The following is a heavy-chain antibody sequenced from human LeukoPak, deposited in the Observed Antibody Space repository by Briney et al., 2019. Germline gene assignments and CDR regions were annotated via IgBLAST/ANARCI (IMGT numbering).Heavy chain of an antibody. J-gene: IGHJ4*02. Sequence: SETLSLTCTVSGYSISSGYYWGWIRQPPGKGLEWIGSIYHSGSTYYNPSLKSRVTISVDTSKNQFSLKLSSVTAADTAVYYCASRAMVRGFDYWGQGTLVTVSS. CDR1: GYSISSGYY. D-gene: IGHD3-10*01. CDR3: ASRAMVRGFDY. V-gene: IGHV4-38-2*02. CDR2: IYHSGST.